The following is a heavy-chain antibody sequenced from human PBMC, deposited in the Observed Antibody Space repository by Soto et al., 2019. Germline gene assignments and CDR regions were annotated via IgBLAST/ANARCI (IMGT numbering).Heavy chain of an antibody. V-gene: IGHV4-4*02. Sequence: LSLTCAVSGGSISSSNWWSWVRQPPGKGLEWIGEIYHSGSTNYNPSLKSRVTISVDKSKNQFSLKLSSVTAADTAVYYCARDRCSSTSCYRLRYYYGMDVWGQGTTVTVSS. D-gene: IGHD2-2*01. CDR3: ARDRCSSTSCYRLRYYYGMDV. CDR1: GGSISSSNW. J-gene: IGHJ6*02. CDR2: IYHSGST.